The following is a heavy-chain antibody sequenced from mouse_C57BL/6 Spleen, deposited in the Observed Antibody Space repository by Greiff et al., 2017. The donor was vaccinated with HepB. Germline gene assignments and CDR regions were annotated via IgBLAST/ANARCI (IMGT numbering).Heavy chain of an antibody. CDR3: ARFYYYGSSPFDY. J-gene: IGHJ2*01. D-gene: IGHD1-1*01. CDR1: GYTFTSYW. V-gene: IGHV1-72*01. CDR2: IDPNSGGT. Sequence: QSCKASGYTFTSYWMHWVKQRPGRGLEGIGRIDPNSGGTKYNEKFKSKATLTVDKPSSTAYMQLSSLTSEDSAVYYCARFYYYGSSPFDYWGQGTTLTVSS.